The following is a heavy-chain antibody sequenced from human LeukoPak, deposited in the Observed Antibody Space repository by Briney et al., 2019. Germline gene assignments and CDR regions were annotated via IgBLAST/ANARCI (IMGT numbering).Heavy chain of an antibody. CDR2: ISGNGGRT. J-gene: IGHJ4*02. V-gene: IGHV3-23*01. Sequence: PGGSLRLSCAASGFTFNNYAMSWVRQAPGKGLEWVAAISGNGGRTYYRDSVKSRFTISRDNPKNTLYLLMNSLSAEDTALYYCAKEQTSSGYFDYWGQGTLVTVSS. CDR3: AKEQTSSGYFDY. CDR1: GFTFNNYA. D-gene: IGHD3-10*01.